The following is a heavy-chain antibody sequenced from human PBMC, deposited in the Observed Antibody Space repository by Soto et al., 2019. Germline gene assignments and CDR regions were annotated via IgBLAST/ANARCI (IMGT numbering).Heavy chain of an antibody. J-gene: IGHJ4*02. CDR2: IRGSGGST. V-gene: IGHV3-23*01. CDR3: AKDSPPWPVRYYFDY. CDR1: GFTFSSYA. Sequence: HPXEFLRLSCAASGFTFSSYAMSWFRQAPGKGLEWVSAIRGSGGSTYYADSVKCRFTISRDNSKNTLYLQMNSLRAEDTAVYHCAKDSPPWPVRYYFDYWGQGTLVTVSS. D-gene: IGHD6-19*01.